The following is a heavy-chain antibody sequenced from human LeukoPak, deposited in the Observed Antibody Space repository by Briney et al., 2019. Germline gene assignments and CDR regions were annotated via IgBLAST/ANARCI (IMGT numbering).Heavy chain of an antibody. D-gene: IGHD2-2*02. V-gene: IGHV3-30*04. CDR1: GFTFSSYA. J-gene: IGHJ4*02. Sequence: GGSLRLSCAASGFTFSSYAMHCVRQAPGKGLEWVAVISYDGSNKYYADSVKGRFTISRDNSKNTLYLQMNSLRAEDTAVYYCATERLGYCSSTSCSTHYYFDYWGQGTLVTVSS. CDR2: ISYDGSNK. CDR3: ATERLGYCSSTSCSTHYYFDY.